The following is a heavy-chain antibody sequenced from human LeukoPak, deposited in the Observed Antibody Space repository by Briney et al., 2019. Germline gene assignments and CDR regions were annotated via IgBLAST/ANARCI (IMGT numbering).Heavy chain of an antibody. D-gene: IGHD4-17*01. CDR3: ARVAVTSWPYYYYYGMDV. CDR2: IYHSGST. J-gene: IGHJ6*02. CDR1: GGSISSSNW. Sequence: SGTLSLTCAVSGGSISSSNWWSWVRQPPGKGLEWIGEIYHSGSTNYNPSLKSRVTISVDKSKNQFSLKLSSVTAADTAVYYCARVAVTSWPYYYYYGMDVWGQGTTVTVSS. V-gene: IGHV4-4*02.